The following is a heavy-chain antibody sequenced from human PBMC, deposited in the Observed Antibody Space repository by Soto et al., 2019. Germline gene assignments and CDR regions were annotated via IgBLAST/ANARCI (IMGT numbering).Heavy chain of an antibody. Sequence: SETLSLPCTVSGGSISTYHWSWIRQPPGKGLEWIGYIYYSGSTNYNPSLKSRVTISVDTSKNQFSLKLSSVTAADTAVYYCARRWGGTFDIWGQGTMVT. D-gene: IGHD3-10*01. CDR1: GGSISTYH. CDR3: ARRWGGTFDI. CDR2: IYYSGST. J-gene: IGHJ3*02. V-gene: IGHV4-59*08.